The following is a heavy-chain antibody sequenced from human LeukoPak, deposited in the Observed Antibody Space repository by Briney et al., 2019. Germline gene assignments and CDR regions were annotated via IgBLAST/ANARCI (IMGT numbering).Heavy chain of an antibody. CDR1: GFTFSSYA. CDR3: AKSTYGSGSYYRY. CDR2: ISGSGGST. Sequence: GGSLRLSCAASGFTFSSYAMSWVRQAPGKGLEWVSAISGSGGSTYYADSVKGRFTISRDNSKNTLYLQMNSLRAGDTAVYYCAKSTYGSGSYYRYWGQGTLVTVSS. D-gene: IGHD3-10*01. J-gene: IGHJ4*02. V-gene: IGHV3-23*01.